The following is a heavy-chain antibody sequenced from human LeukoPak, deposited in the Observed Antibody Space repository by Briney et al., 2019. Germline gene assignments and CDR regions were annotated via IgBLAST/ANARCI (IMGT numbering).Heavy chain of an antibody. V-gene: IGHV3-30-3*01. J-gene: IGHJ4*02. CDR3: AREAAVAGLDY. CDR1: GFTFSNAW. CDR2: ISYDGSNK. Sequence: GGSLRLSCAASGFTFSNAWMSWVRQAPGKGLEWVAVISYDGSNKYYADSVKGRFTISRDNSKNTLYLQMNSLRAEDTAVYYCAREAAVAGLDYWGQGTLVTVSS. D-gene: IGHD6-19*01.